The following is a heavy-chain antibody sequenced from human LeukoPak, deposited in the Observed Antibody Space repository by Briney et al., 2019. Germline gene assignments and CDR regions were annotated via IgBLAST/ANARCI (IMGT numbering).Heavy chain of an antibody. D-gene: IGHD3-3*01. V-gene: IGHV5-51*01. Sequence: GESLKISCKGSGYSFTSYWIGWVRPMPGKGLEWMGIIYPGDSDTRYSTSFQGQVTISADKSISTSYLQWSSLKASDTAMYYCASGGAYYDFWSGYSDDAFDIWGQGTMVTVSS. J-gene: IGHJ3*02. CDR3: ASGGAYYDFWSGYSDDAFDI. CDR2: IYPGDSDT. CDR1: GYSFTSYW.